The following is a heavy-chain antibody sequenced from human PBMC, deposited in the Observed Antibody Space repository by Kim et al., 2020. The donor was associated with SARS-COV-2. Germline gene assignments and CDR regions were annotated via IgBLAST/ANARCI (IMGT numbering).Heavy chain of an antibody. Sequence: GGSLRLSCAASGFTFSSYAMHWVRQAPGKGLEWVAVISYDGSNKYYADSVKGRFTISRDNSKNTLYLQMNSLRAEDTAVYYCARDPASGYDPPIPLEWGQGTLVTVSS. CDR2: ISYDGSNK. J-gene: IGHJ4*02. CDR1: GFTFSSYA. D-gene: IGHD5-12*01. V-gene: IGHV3-30*04. CDR3: ARDPASGYDPPIPLE.